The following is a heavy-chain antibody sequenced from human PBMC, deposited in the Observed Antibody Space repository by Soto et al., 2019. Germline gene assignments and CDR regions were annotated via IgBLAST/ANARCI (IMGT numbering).Heavy chain of an antibody. CDR3: ARDGGEYGDYDY. J-gene: IGHJ4*01. V-gene: IGHV1-2*04. CDR2: INSRTGVT. D-gene: IGHD4-17*01. Sequence: ASVKVSCKASGYTFTGYYMHWVRQVPGQGLEWMGWINSRTGVTNYAQKFQGWVTLTRDTSISTAYMDMSRLKSDDTAVYYCARDGGEYGDYDYWG. CDR1: GYTFTGYY.